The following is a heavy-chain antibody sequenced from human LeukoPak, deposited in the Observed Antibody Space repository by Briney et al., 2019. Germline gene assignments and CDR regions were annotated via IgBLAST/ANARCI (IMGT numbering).Heavy chain of an antibody. CDR2: ISSSDSTI. D-gene: IGHD2-2*01. CDR3: ARDGSRYCSSTSCCSGYYYYGMDV. V-gene: IGHV3-11*01. Sequence: GGSLRLSCAASGFTFSDYYMSWIRQAPGKGLEWASYISSSDSTIYYADSVKGRFTISRDNAKNSLYLQLNSLRAEDTAVYYCARDGSRYCSSTSCCSGYYYYGMDVWGQGTTVTVSS. CDR1: GFTFSDYY. J-gene: IGHJ6*02.